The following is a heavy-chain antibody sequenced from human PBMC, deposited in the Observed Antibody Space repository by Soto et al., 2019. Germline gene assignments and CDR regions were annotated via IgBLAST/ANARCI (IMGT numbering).Heavy chain of an antibody. CDR2: ISSSSSYI. V-gene: IGHV3-21*01. D-gene: IGHD3-3*01. CDR1: GFTFSSYS. J-gene: IGHJ6*03. Sequence: GGSLRLSCAASGFTFSSYSMNWVRQAPGKGLEWVSSISSSSSYIYYADSVKGRFTISRDNAKNSLYLQMNSLRAEDTAVYYCARDLGDFLPEYYYYYYMDVWGKGTTVTVSS. CDR3: ARDLGDFLPEYYYYYYMDV.